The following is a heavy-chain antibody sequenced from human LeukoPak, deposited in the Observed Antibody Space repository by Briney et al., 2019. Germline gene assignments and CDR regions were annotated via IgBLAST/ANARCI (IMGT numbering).Heavy chain of an antibody. CDR1: GFTFSSYA. CDR3: KGSAGNYDFWSGYHY. CDR2: ISYDGSNK. V-gene: IGHV3-30-3*01. J-gene: IGHJ4*02. Sequence: GGSLRLSCAASGFTFSSYALHWVRQAPGKGLEWVAVISYDGSNKYYADSVKGRFTISRDNSKNTLYLQMNSLRAEDTAVYYCKGSAGNYDFWSGYHYWGQGTLVTVSS. D-gene: IGHD3-3*01.